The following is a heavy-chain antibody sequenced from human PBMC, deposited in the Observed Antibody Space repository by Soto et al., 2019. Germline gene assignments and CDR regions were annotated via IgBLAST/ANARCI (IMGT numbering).Heavy chain of an antibody. CDR3: ARDLGGPRGV. D-gene: IGHD2-15*01. CDR2: ISTYNGNT. Sequence: ASVKVSCKASGYTLTSHGISWVRQAPGQGLEWMGWISTYNGNTKYAQKFQERVTMTADTSTNTAHMELRSLRSDDTAMYYCARDLGGPRGVWGQGTLVTVSS. J-gene: IGHJ4*02. CDR1: GYTLTSHG. V-gene: IGHV1-18*01.